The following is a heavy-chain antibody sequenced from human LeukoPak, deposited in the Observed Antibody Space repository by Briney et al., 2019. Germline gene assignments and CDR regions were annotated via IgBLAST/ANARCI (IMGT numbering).Heavy chain of an antibody. J-gene: IGHJ5*02. Sequence: PSQTLSLTCTVSGGSISSGGYYWSWIRQHPGKGLEWIGYIYYSGSTYYNPSLKSRVTISVDTSKNQFSLKLSSATAADTAVYYCAMITMVRGVGFWFDPWGQGTLVTVSS. CDR2: IYYSGST. CDR1: GGSISSGGYY. D-gene: IGHD3-10*01. V-gene: IGHV4-31*03. CDR3: AMITMVRGVGFWFDP.